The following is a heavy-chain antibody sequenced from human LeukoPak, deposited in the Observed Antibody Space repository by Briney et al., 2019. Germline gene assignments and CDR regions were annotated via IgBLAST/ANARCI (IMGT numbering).Heavy chain of an antibody. CDR3: ARGNILTGYCFDF. CDR1: GGSITGYY. J-gene: IGHJ4*02. V-gene: IGHV4-34*01. CDR2: IHYTGAT. Sequence: PSETLSLTCAVYGGSITGYYWSWIRQTPGRGLEWVGEIHYTGATSYNPSLKSRATISTDTSKDQFSLRLSSVTAADTAVYYCARGNILTGYCFDFWGQGALVTVSS. D-gene: IGHD3-9*01.